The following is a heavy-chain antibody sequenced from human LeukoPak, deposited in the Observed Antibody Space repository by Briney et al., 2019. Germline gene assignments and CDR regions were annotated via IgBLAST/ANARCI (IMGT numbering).Heavy chain of an antibody. Sequence: SETLSLTCTVAGGSISSSSHYWGWIRQPPGKGLEWIGSIYHSGITYYNPSLKSRVTISVDTSKNQFSLKLSSVTAADTAVYYCARVVYLSRADYWGQGTLVTVSS. CDR2: IYHSGIT. D-gene: IGHD1-20*01. CDR1: GGSISSSSHY. V-gene: IGHV4-39*07. J-gene: IGHJ4*02. CDR3: ARVVYLSRADY.